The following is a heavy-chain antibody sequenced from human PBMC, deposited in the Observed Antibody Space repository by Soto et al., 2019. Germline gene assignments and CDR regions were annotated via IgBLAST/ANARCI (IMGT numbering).Heavy chain of an antibody. D-gene: IGHD2-15*01. V-gene: IGHV3-23*01. CDR2: IGDREGETT. J-gene: IGHJ5*01. CDR3: AKGYCGGGRCYDLDNWFDS. Sequence: EVQLLEPGGGLVQPGGSLRLSCAASGFTFSTYAMTWVRQAPGKGPEWVSRIGDREGETTHYADSVKGRFTISRDNAKNTLYLQMNSLRVEDTAIYYCAKGYCGGGRCYDLDNWFDSWGQGTRVTVSS. CDR1: GFTFSTYA.